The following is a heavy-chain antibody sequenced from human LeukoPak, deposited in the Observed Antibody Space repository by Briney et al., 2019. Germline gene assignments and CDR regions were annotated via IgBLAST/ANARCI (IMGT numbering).Heavy chain of an antibody. CDR2: IYYSGST. CDR3: ARGDTAMVMDYYYYMDV. D-gene: IGHD5-18*01. J-gene: IGHJ6*03. CDR1: GGSISSHY. Sequence: SETLSLTCTVSGGSISSHYWSWIRQPPVKGLEWIGYIYYSGSTNYNPSLKSRVTISVDTSKNQFSLKLSSVTAADTAVYYCARGDTAMVMDYYYYMDVWGKGTTVTVSS. V-gene: IGHV4-59*11.